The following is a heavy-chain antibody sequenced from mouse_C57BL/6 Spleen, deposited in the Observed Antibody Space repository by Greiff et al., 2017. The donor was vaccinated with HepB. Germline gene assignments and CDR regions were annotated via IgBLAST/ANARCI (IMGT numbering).Heavy chain of an antibody. V-gene: IGHV3-6*01. CDR3: ARDRGRGYYGLFDY. Sequence: ESGPGLVKPSQSLSLTCSVTGYSITSGYYWNWIRQFPGNKLEWMGYISYDGSNNYNPSLKNRISITRDTSKNQFFLKLNSVTTEDTATYYCARDRGRGYYGLFDYWGQGTTLTVSS. CDR1: GYSITSGYY. J-gene: IGHJ2*01. CDR2: ISYDGSN. D-gene: IGHD1-1*01.